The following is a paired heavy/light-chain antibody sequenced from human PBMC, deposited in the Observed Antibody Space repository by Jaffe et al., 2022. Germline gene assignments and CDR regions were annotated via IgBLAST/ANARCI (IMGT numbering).Light chain of an antibody. CDR3: SSYTTSTSWV. V-gene: IGLV2-14*01. CDR1: SSDIGAYNY. J-gene: IGLJ3*02. Sequence: QSALTQPASVSGSPGQSISISCTGTSSDIGAYNYAAWYQQHPGKAPKVMIYEVSNRPSGVSNRFSGSKSGNTASLTISGLQAEDEADYYCSSYTTSTSWVFGGGTKLTVL. CDR2: EVS.
Heavy chain of an antibody. D-gene: IGHD2-8*02. CDR1: GFSFSSYW. V-gene: IGHV3-74*01. Sequence: EVQLVESGGGLVQPGGSLRLSCVASGFSFSSYWMHWVRQAPGKGLVWVSLIKNEGITTNYADSVKGRFTISRDNAKNTVYLQMNGLRAEDTAMYYCAKTSAGVFGIWGQGTMVTVSS. CDR2: IKNEGITT. CDR3: AKTSAGVFGI. J-gene: IGHJ3*02.